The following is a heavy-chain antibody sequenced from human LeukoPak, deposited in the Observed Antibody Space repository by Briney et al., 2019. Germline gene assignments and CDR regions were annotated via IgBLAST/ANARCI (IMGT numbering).Heavy chain of an antibody. V-gene: IGHV3-23*01. CDR3: AKDSGAYCSGGSCYRGYFHN. J-gene: IGHJ4*02. CDR2: ITGSGGAT. CDR1: GFTFNSYA. D-gene: IGHD2-15*01. Sequence: GGSLRLSCAASGFTFNSYAMSWVRQAPGKGLEWVSAITGSGGATYYADSVKGRFTMSIDNSKNTLYLLMNSLRAEDTAVYHCAKDSGAYCSGGSCYRGYFHNWGQGTLVTVSS.